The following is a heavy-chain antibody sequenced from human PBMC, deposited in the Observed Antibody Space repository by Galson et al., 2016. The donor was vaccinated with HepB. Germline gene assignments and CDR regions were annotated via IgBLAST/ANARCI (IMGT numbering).Heavy chain of an antibody. CDR3: ARDVQFRCDY. CDR2: ISANSGNT. V-gene: IGHV1-18*04. CDR1: GYRFPTYG. Sequence: SVKVSCKASGYRFPTYGISWVRQAPGQGLEWLRWISANSGNTIYAQKFQDRVTMTRDTSASTVYMDLRSLRSDDTAVYYCARDVQFRCDYWGQGTLVTVSS. J-gene: IGHJ4*02. D-gene: IGHD4-11*01.